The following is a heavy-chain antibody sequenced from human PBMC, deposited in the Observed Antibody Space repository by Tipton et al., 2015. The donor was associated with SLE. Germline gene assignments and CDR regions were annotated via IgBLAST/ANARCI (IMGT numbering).Heavy chain of an antibody. V-gene: IGHV4-39*07. CDR1: GGSIMNTHYS. Sequence: TLSLTCTVPGGSIMNTHYSWGWVRQPPGKGLDWIGTMYFSGNTYYNPSLKSRVAISLDTSKNQLSLNLSSVTAADTAVYYCARQAHDTGWYEHFDHWGQGTLVAVSS. D-gene: IGHD6-19*01. CDR2: MYFSGNT. J-gene: IGHJ4*02. CDR3: ARQAHDTGWYEHFDH.